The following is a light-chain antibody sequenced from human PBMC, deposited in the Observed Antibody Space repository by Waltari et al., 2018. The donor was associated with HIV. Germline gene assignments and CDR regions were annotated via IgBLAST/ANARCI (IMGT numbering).Light chain of an antibody. V-gene: IGKV3-20*01. CDR3: QQYGSSPWT. CDR2: GVS. J-gene: IGKJ1*01. CDR1: QSVSSNY. Sequence: EIVLTQSPGTLSLSPGDRATLSCWASQSVSSNYLAWYQQKPGQAPRLLIYGVSSRATGIPDRFSGSGSGTDFTLTISRLEPEDFAVYYCQQYGSSPWTFGQGTKVEIK.